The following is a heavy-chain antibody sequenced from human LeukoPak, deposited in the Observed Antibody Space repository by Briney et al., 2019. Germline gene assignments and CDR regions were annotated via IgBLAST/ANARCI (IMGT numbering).Heavy chain of an antibody. J-gene: IGHJ4*02. CDR1: GFTFSSYS. D-gene: IGHD2-15*01. CDR2: ISSGSSTI. Sequence: GGSLRLPCAASGFTFSSYSMNWVRQAPGKGLEWVSYISSGSSTIYYADSVKGRFTISRDNAKNSLYLQMNSLRAEDTAVYYCARGRLGGRSGTDYWGQGTLVTVSS. V-gene: IGHV3-48*04. CDR3: ARGRLGGRSGTDY.